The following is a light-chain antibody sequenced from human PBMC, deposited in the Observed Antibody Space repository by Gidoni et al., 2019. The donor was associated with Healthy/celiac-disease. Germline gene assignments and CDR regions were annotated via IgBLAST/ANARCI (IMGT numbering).Light chain of an antibody. J-gene: IGKJ4*01. Sequence: DIQMTQSPSSLSASVGDRVTITCQASQDISNYLNWYQQKPGKAPKLLIYDASNLETGVPSRFSGSGSGKDFTFTISSLQPEDIATYYCQQDDNLPLTFGGGTKVEIE. CDR1: QDISNY. V-gene: IGKV1-33*01. CDR2: DAS. CDR3: QQDDNLPLT.